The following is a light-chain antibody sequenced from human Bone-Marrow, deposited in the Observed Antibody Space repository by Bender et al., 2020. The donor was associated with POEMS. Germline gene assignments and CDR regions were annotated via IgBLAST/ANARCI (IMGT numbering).Light chain of an antibody. CDR3: SSYTSSSTPWV. V-gene: IGLV2-8*01. Sequence: QSALAQPPSASGSPGQSVTISCTGGSSDVGGYDYVSWYQQHPGKAPKLIIYEVTNRPSGVPDRFSGSKSGNTASLTVSGLQAEDEADYYCSSYTSSSTPWVFGGGTKLTVL. CDR2: EVT. CDR1: SSDVGGYDY. J-gene: IGLJ3*02.